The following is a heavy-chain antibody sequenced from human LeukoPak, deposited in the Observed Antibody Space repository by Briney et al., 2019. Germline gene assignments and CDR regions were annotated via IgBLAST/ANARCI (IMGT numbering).Heavy chain of an antibody. CDR2: ISGSGGST. D-gene: IGHD3-10*01. CDR1: GFTFSSYA. CDR3: ARALEYYYGSGSPSRVYYYYGMDV. J-gene: IGHJ6*02. V-gene: IGHV3-23*01. Sequence: GGSLRLSCAASGFTFSSYAMSWVRQAPGKGLEWVSAISGSGGSTHYADSVKGRFTISRDNSKNTLYLQMNSLRAEDTAVYYCARALEYYYGSGSPSRVYYYYGMDVWGQGTTDTVSS.